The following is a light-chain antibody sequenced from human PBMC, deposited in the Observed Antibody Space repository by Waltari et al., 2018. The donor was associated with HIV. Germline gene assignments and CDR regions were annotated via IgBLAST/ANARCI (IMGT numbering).Light chain of an antibody. J-gene: IGKJ2*01. CDR2: KAS. CDR3: QQYNSYSQVYT. CDR1: QSISSW. Sequence: DIQMTQSPSTLSASVGDRVTITCRASQSISSWLAWYQQKPGKAPKLLIYKASSLESGVPSRFSGSGSGTEFTLTIISLQPDDFATYYCQQYNSYSQVYTFGQGTKLEIK. V-gene: IGKV1-5*03.